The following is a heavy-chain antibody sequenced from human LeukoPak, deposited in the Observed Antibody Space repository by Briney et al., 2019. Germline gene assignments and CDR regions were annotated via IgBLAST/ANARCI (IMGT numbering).Heavy chain of an antibody. Sequence: GGSLRLSCAAPGFTFSSYSMNWVRQAPGKGLEWVSYISSSSSTIYYADSVKGRFTISRDNAKNSLYLQMNSLRAEDTAVYYCARYCSGGSCKEPFDPWGQGTLVTVSS. CDR1: GFTFSSYS. J-gene: IGHJ5*02. CDR2: ISSSSSTI. D-gene: IGHD2-15*01. CDR3: ARYCSGGSCKEPFDP. V-gene: IGHV3-48*01.